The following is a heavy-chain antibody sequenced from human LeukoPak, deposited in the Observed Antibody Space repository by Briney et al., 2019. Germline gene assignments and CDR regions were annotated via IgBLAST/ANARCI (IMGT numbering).Heavy chain of an antibody. D-gene: IGHD1-20*01. CDR2: IDSDGRRT. J-gene: IGHJ5*02. CDR3: ARDLSNWNDARGTS. V-gene: IGHV3-74*01. Sequence: PGGSLRLSCAASGFTFSPYWMHWVRQAPGKGLMWVSHIDSDGRRTSYADSVRGRFTISRDNAKSTLYLQMNSLRAEDTAVYYCARDLSNWNDARGTSWGQGTLVTVSS. CDR1: GFTFSPYW.